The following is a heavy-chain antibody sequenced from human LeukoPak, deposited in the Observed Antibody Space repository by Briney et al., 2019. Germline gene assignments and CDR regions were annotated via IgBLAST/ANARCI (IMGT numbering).Heavy chain of an antibody. D-gene: IGHD6-6*01. CDR3: ARGPSLGAFDI. CDR2: IYYSGST. Sequence: SETLSLTCTVSGGSISRYYWSWIRQPPGKGLEWIGYIYYSGSTNYNPSLKSRVTISVDTSKNQFSLKLSSVTAADTAVYYCARGPSLGAFDIWGQGTMVTISS. V-gene: IGHV4-59*01. CDR1: GGSISRYY. J-gene: IGHJ3*02.